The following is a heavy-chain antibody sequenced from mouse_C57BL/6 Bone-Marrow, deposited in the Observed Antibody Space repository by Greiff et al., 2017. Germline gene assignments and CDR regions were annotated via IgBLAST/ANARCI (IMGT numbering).Heavy chain of an antibody. J-gene: IGHJ1*03. CDR1: GYTFTSYW. V-gene: IGHV1-55*01. CDR3: ARPYYSNYWYFDV. CDR2: IYPGSGST. D-gene: IGHD2-5*01. Sequence: QVHVKQSGAELVKPGASVQMSCKASGYTFTSYWITWVKQRPGQGLEWIGDIYPGSGSTNYNEKFKSKATLTVDTSSSTAYMQLSSLTSEDSAVYYCARPYYSNYWYFDVWGTGTTVTVSS.